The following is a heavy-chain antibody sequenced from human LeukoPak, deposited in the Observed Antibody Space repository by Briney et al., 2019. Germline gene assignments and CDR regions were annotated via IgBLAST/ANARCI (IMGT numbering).Heavy chain of an antibody. CDR3: VRAAVDGPGHNAFDI. CDR1: GSSISGDYF. V-gene: IGHV4-38-2*01. Sequence: PSETLSLTCAASGSSISGDYFWGWLRQPPGKGLEWIGTINHRGTSYYKPSLMSLVTMAVDTSKNHFSLKLASVTATDTAVYYSVRAAVDGPGHNAFDIWGQGTMVTVSS. J-gene: IGHJ3*02. CDR2: INHRGTS. D-gene: IGHD6-19*01.